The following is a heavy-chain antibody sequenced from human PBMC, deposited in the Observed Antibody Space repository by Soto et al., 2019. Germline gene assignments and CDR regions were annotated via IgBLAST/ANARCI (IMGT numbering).Heavy chain of an antibody. CDR2: IIPIFGTA. CDR3: AKRASYGAKVKFFDS. V-gene: IGHV1-69*13. CDR1: GGTFSSYA. D-gene: IGHD4-17*01. J-gene: IGHJ4*02. Sequence: GASVKVSCKASGGTFSSYAISWVRQAPGQGLEWMGGIIPIFGTANYAQKFQGRVTITADESTSTAYMELSSLRSEDTAIYYCAKRASYGAKVKFFDSWGQGTPVTVSS.